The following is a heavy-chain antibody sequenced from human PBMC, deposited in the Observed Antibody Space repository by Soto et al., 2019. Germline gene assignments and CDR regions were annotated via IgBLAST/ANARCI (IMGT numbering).Heavy chain of an antibody. D-gene: IGHD3-10*01. V-gene: IGHV3-23*01. J-gene: IGHJ3*02. Sequence: GSGGTTYYADSVKGRFTFSRDNSKNTLYLQMNSLRAEDTAVYYCAKTANGWFGAFDIWGQGTMVTVSS. CDR3: AKTANGWFGAFDI. CDR2: GSGGTT.